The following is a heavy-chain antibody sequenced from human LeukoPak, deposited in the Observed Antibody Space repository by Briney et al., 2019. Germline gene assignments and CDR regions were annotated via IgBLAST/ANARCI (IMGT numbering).Heavy chain of an antibody. CDR2: ISWNSGSI. V-gene: IGHV3-9*01. J-gene: IGHJ6*02. Sequence: GGSLRLSCAVSGLTFSISGMHWVRQAPGKGLEWVSGISWNSGSIGYADSVKGRFTISRDNAKNSLYLQMNSLRAEDTALYYCAKDIGPDYYYGMDVWGQGTTVTVSS. CDR3: AKDIGPDYYYGMDV. CDR1: GLTFSISG.